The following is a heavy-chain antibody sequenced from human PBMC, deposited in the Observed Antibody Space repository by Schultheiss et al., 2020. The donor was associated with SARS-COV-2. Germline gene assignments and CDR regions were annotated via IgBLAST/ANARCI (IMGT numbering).Heavy chain of an antibody. CDR1: GYTFTSFG. CDR3: ARGIEMATILGTFDI. D-gene: IGHD5-24*01. J-gene: IGHJ3*02. Sequence: ASVKVSCKASGYTFTSFGISWVRQAPGQGLEWMGWISGYDGNTNYAQKFQGRVTMTTDKSTSTAYMELRSLRSEDTAVYYCARGIEMATILGTFDIWGQGTMVTVSS. CDR2: ISGYDGNT. V-gene: IGHV1-18*01.